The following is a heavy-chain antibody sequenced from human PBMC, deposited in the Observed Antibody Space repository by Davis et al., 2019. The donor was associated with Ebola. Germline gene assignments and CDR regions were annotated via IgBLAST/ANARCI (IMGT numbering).Heavy chain of an antibody. D-gene: IGHD3-10*01. CDR1: GGSFSGYY. Sequence: SETLSLTCAVYGGSFSGYYWSWIRQPPGKGLEWIGEINHSGSTNYNPSLKSRVTISVDTSKNQFSLKLSSVTAADTAVYYYARGTMVRGVNLAYWGQGTLVTVSS. V-gene: IGHV4-34*01. CDR2: INHSGST. CDR3: ARGTMVRGVNLAY. J-gene: IGHJ4*02.